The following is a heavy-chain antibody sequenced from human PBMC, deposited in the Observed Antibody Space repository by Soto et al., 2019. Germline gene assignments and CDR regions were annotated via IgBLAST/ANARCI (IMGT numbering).Heavy chain of an antibody. CDR2: IYHSGST. D-gene: IGHD6-19*01. CDR1: GGSISSSNW. V-gene: IGHV4-4*02. Sequence: PSETLSLTCAVSGGSISSSNWWSCVRQPPGKGLEWIGEIYHSGSTNYNPSLKSRVTISVDKSKNQFSLKLSSVTAADTAVYYCARGVAVAGIGVDWFDPWGQGTLVTVSS. CDR3: ARGVAVAGIGVDWFDP. J-gene: IGHJ5*02.